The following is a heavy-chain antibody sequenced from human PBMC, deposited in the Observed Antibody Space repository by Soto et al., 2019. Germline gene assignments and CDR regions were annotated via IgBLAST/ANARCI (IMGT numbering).Heavy chain of an antibody. D-gene: IGHD2-2*01. CDR3: ARVVSPRKDIVVVPAAPNYGMDV. Sequence: SETLSLTCTVSGGSISSGGYYWSWIRQHPGKGLEWIGYIYYSGSTYYNPSLKSRVTISVDTSKNQFSLKLSSVTAADTAVYYCARVVSPRKDIVVVPAAPNYGMDVWGQGNTVTVSS. CDR1: GGSISSGGYY. J-gene: IGHJ6*02. V-gene: IGHV4-31*03. CDR2: IYYSGST.